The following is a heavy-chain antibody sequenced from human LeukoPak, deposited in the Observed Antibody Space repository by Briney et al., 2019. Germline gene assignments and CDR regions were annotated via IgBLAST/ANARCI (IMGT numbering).Heavy chain of an antibody. CDR3: TRGAGWLIDY. V-gene: IGHV4-59*01. CDR2: FYNSGRP. D-gene: IGHD3-16*01. Sequence: KASETLSLTCTVSDDSISDYYRGWIRQPPGKGLEWIGYFYNSGRPTYNPSLKSRVTISADTSKNHFSLKLNSVTTADTAVYYCTRGAGWLIDYWGQGILVTVSS. J-gene: IGHJ4*02. CDR1: DDSISDYY.